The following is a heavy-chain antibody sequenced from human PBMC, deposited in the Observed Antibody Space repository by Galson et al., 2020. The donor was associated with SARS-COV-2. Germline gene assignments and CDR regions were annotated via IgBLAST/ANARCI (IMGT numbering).Heavy chain of an antibody. Sequence: GESLKISCAASGFTFSSYGMHWVRQAPGKGLEWVAVIWYDGSNKYYADSVKGRFTISRDNSKNTLYLQMNSLRAEDTAVYYCARDHRFGELLSDYWGQGTLVTVSS. V-gene: IGHV3-33*01. CDR3: ARDHRFGELLSDY. CDR1: GFTFSSYG. CDR2: IWYDGSNK. D-gene: IGHD3-10*01. J-gene: IGHJ4*02.